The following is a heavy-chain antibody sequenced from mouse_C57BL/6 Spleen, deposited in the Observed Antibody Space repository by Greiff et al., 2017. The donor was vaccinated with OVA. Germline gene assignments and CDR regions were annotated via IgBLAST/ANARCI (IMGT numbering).Heavy chain of an antibody. D-gene: IGHD2-3*01. Sequence: EVKLMESGGGLVKPGGSLKLSCAASGFTFSDYGMHWVRQAPEKGLEWVAYISSGSSTIYYADTVKGRFTISRDNAKNTLFLQMTSLRSEDTAMYYCARGGDGYYGYFDVWGTGTTVTVSS. J-gene: IGHJ1*03. CDR1: GFTFSDYG. V-gene: IGHV5-17*01. CDR3: ARGGDGYYGYFDV. CDR2: ISSGSSTI.